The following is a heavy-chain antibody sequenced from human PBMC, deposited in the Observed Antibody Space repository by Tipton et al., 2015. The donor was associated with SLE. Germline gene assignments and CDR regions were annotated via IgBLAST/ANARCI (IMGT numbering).Heavy chain of an antibody. D-gene: IGHD2-2*01. V-gene: IGHV3-30-3*01. CDR1: GFTFSSYA. CDR3: ARGSPVVVPAPPDL. J-gene: IGHJ2*01. CDR2: ISYDGSNK. Sequence: SLRLSCAASGFTFSSYAMHWVRQAPGKRLEWVAVISYDGSNKYYADSVKGRFTISRDNSKNTLYLQMNSLRAEDTAVYYCARGSPVVVPAPPDLWGRGTLVTVSS.